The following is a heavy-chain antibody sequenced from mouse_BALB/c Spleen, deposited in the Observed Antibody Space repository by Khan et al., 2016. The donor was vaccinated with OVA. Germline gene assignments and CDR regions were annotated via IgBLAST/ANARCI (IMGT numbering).Heavy chain of an antibody. CDR3: ARSPYGNFAY. CDR2: ISSYGDYT. D-gene: IGHD2-1*01. CDR1: GFTFTTYA. Sequence: EVELVESGGGLVKPGGSLKLSCAASGFTFTTYAMSWVRQTPEKRLEWVATISSYGDYTYYPDNVTGRFTISRDNDKHNLYLQSSRLRSEDTALYYCARSPYGNFAYWGQGTLVTVSA. J-gene: IGHJ3*01. V-gene: IGHV5-9*03.